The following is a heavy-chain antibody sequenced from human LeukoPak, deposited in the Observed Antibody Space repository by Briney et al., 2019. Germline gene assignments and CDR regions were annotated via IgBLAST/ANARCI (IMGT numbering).Heavy chain of an antibody. CDR2: MYYSGST. CDR3: ARVPRSYYYYYYMDV. Sequence: KSSETLSLTCTVSGGSISSSSYYWGWIRQPPGKGLEWIGSMYYSGSTYYNPSLKSRVTISADTSKNQFSLKLSSVTAADTAVYYCARVPRSYYYYYYMDVWGKETTVTVSS. CDR1: GGSISSSSYY. V-gene: IGHV4-39*07. J-gene: IGHJ6*03.